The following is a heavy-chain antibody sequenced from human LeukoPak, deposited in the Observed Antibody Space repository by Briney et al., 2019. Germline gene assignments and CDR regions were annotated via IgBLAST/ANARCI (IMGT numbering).Heavy chain of an antibody. CDR2: INPNSGGT. V-gene: IGHV1-2*06. J-gene: IGHJ3*02. CDR1: GYTFTGYY. D-gene: IGHD5-12*01. Sequence: AAVKVWCKASGYTFTGYYMHWVRQAPGQGLEWMGRINPNSGGTNYAQKFQGRVTMTRDTSISTAYMELSRLRSDDTAVYYCARQWLRDAFDIWGQGTMVTVSS. CDR3: ARQWLRDAFDI.